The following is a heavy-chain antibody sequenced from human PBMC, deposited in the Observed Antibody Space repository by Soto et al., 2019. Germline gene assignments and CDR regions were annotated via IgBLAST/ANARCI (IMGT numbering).Heavy chain of an antibody. CDR3: ARRARPDFYYMDV. V-gene: IGHV3-64*01. Sequence: EVQLADSGGGLAQPWGSLRLSCAASGFTLSGYAMDWVRQAPGKGLVYVSGISSNGVGTYYANSVQGRLNISRDNSKTTVYSQMNTLTPEDMAMYYCARRARPDFYYMDVWGNVTTVTVSS. J-gene: IGHJ6*03. CDR2: ISSNGVGT. CDR1: GFTLSGYA. D-gene: IGHD6-6*01.